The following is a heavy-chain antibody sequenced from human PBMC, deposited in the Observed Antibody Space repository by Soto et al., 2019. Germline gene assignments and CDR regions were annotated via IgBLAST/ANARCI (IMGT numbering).Heavy chain of an antibody. D-gene: IGHD3-3*01. CDR1: GFTFSSYV. CDR2: ISYDGSNK. Sequence: QVQLVESGGGVVQPGRSMRLSCAASGFTFSSYVMHWVSQAPGKGLEWGAVISYDGSNKYYEDSVKGRFTISRDNSKHTLYLQMNSLRAEDTAVYYSAKDRYDTPPGDYWCQGTLVTVSS. V-gene: IGHV3-30*18. J-gene: IGHJ4*02. CDR3: AKDRYDTPPGDY.